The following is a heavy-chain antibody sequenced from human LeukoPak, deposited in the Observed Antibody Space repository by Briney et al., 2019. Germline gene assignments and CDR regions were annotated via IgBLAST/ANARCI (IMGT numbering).Heavy chain of an antibody. CDR3: ARRSLLWFGGGNWFDP. CDR2: INHSGST. CDR1: GASFSGYY. J-gene: IGHJ5*02. Sequence: SETLSLTRAVYGASFSGYYWSWIRQPPGKGLEWIGEINHSGSTNYTPSLKSRVTISVDTSKNQFSLKLSSVTAADTAVYYCARRSLLWFGGGNWFDPWGQGTLVTVSS. D-gene: IGHD3-10*01. V-gene: IGHV4-34*01.